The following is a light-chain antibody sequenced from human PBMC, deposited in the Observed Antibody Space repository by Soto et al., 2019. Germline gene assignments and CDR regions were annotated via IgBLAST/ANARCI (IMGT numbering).Light chain of an antibody. V-gene: IGLV1-51*02. J-gene: IGLJ1*01. CDR2: ENN. CDR3: GTWDSSLSAGV. Sequence: QSVLTQPPSVSAAPGQTVTISCSGSSSNIGNNYVSWYQQLPGTAPKLLIYENNKRPSGIPDRFSGSKSGTSATLGITGLQTGDEADYYCGTWDSSLSAGVFGTGTKVTV. CDR1: SSNIGNNY.